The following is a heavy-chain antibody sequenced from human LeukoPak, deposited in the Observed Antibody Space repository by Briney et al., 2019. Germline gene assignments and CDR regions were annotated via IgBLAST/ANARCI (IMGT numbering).Heavy chain of an antibody. D-gene: IGHD4-17*01. CDR3: ARDPYGDYGQGAFDI. J-gene: IGHJ3*02. CDR2: IYSGGST. Sequence: GGSLRLSCAASGFTVSSNYMSWVRHAPGKGLEWVSVIYSGGSTYYADSVKGRFTISRDNSKNTLYLQMNSLRAEDTAVYYCARDPYGDYGQGAFDIWGQGTMVTVSS. CDR1: GFTVSSNY. V-gene: IGHV3-53*01.